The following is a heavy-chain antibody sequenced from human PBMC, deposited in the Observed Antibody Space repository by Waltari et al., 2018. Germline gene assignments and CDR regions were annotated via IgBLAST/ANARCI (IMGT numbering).Heavy chain of an antibody. Sequence: QVQLQDSGPGLVKTSETLSLTCSVSGGSISGYFWSWVRKPAGKGLEWIGRIFTSGSPNYNPTLKSRVTMSLDTSNNQFSLSLSSVTAADTGVYYCARHRRLRNKFYYDIDVWGQGTTVSLSS. J-gene: IGHJ6*02. CDR1: GGSISGYF. D-gene: IGHD3-16*01. CDR3: ARHRRLRNKFYYDIDV. V-gene: IGHV4-4*07. CDR2: IFTSGSP.